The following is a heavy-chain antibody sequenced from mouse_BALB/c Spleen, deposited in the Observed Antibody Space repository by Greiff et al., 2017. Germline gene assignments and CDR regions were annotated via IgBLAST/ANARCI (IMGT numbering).Heavy chain of an antibody. D-gene: IGHD1-1*01. CDR1: GFNIKDTY. CDR3: ARGYYGSSFAY. J-gene: IGHJ3*01. CDR2: IDPANGNT. Sequence: VHVKQSGAELVKPGASVKLSCTASGFNIKDTYMHWVKQRPEQGLEWIGRIDPANGNTKYDPKFQGKATITADTSSNTAYLQLSSLTSEDTAVYYCARGYYGSSFAYWGQGTLVTVSA. V-gene: IGHV14-3*02.